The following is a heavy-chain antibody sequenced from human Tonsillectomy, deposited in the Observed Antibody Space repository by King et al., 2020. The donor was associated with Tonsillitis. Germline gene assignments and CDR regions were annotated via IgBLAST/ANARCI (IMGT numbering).Heavy chain of an antibody. J-gene: IGHJ4*02. V-gene: IGHV3-21*01. CDR3: AREYEILTSAAGHKNIDD. CDR2: ISGSRGYI. Sequence: VQLVESGGGLVKPGGSLRLSCAASGFTFRSYYMNWVRQAPGKGLEWVASISGSRGYIYYPDSVKGRFTISRDNAKNSLYLQMNSLRAEDTTVYYCAREYEILTSAAGHKNIDDWSQGSLVTVSS. D-gene: IGHD3-9*01. CDR1: GFTFRSYY.